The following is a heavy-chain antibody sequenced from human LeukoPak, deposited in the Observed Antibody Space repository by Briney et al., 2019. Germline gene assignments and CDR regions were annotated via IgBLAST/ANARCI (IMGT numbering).Heavy chain of an antibody. CDR1: GFTFSSYG. V-gene: IGHV3-23*01. D-gene: IGHD4-17*01. CDR2: ISGSGGST. J-gene: IGHJ4*02. CDR3: AKDWRSTTVTTFDY. Sequence: GGSLRLSCAASGFTFSSYGMSWVRQAPGKGLEWVSAISGSGGSTYYADSVKGRFTISRDNSKNALYLQMNSLRAEDTAVYYCAKDWRSTTVTTFDYWGQGTLVTVSS.